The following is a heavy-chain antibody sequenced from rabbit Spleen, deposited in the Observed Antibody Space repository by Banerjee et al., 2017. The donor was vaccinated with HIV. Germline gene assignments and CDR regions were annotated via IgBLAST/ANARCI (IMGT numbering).Heavy chain of an antibody. V-gene: IGHV1S40*01. CDR1: GFSFNSGYD. D-gene: IGHD1-1*01. CDR2: SYAGSSGST. CDR3: ARDTSTSFSTYGMDL. J-gene: IGHJ6*01. Sequence: QSLEESGGGLVKPGASLTLTCKGSGFSFNSGYDMCWVRQAPGKGLEWIACSYAGSSGSTYSAIWAKGRFTISKTSSTTVTLQMTSLTAADTATYFCARDTSTSFSTYGMDLWGPGTLVTVS.